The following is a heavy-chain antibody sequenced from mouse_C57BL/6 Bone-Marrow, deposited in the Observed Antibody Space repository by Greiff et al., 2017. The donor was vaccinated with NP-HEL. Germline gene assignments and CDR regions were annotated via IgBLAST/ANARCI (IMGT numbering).Heavy chain of an antibody. D-gene: IGHD2-3*01. CDR2: ISDGGSYT. Sequence: EVQLVASGGGLVKPGGSLKLSCAASGFTFSSYAMSWVRQTPEKRLEWVATISDGGSYTYYPDNVKGRFTISRDNAKNNLYLQMSHLKSEDTAMYYCARWGWLLLAYWGQGTLVTVSA. V-gene: IGHV5-4*01. CDR1: GFTFSSYA. J-gene: IGHJ3*01. CDR3: ARWGWLLLAY.